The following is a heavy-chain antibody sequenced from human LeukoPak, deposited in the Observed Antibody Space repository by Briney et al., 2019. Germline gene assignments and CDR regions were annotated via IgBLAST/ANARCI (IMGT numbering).Heavy chain of an antibody. CDR2: IYTSGST. V-gene: IGHV4-61*02. J-gene: IGHJ4*02. CDR3: ARDSGYSGYYFDY. D-gene: IGHD5-12*01. CDR1: GYSISSGYY. Sequence: PSETLSLTCTVSGYSISSGYYWSWIRQPAGKGLEWIGRIYTSGSTNYNPSLKSRVTISVDTSKNQFSLKLSSVTAADTAVYYCARDSGYSGYYFDYWGQGTLVTVSS.